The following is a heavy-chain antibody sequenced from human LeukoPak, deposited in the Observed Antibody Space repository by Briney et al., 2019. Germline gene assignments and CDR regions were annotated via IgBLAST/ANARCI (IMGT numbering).Heavy chain of an antibody. J-gene: IGHJ5*02. CDR1: GFTFSSYS. Sequence: GGSLRLSCAASGFTFSSYSMNWVRKAPGKGLEWVSSISSSSSYIYYADSVKGRFTISRDNAKNSLYLQMNSLRAEDTAVYYCARTFYDFWSDPTSWFDPWGQGTLVTVSS. CDR3: ARTFYDFWSDPTSWFDP. CDR2: ISSSSSYI. D-gene: IGHD3-3*01. V-gene: IGHV3-21*01.